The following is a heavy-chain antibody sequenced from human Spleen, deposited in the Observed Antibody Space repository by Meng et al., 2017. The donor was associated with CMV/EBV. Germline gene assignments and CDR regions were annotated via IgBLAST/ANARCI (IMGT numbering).Heavy chain of an antibody. J-gene: IGHJ4*02. CDR2: INHSGST. V-gene: IGHV4-34*01. Sequence: QVPLRRWGTGLLKPSETLSLSCAVCGVSFSGYSWSWIRQPPGKGLEWIGEINHSGSTNYNPSLKSRVTISVDTSKNQFSLKLSSVTAADTAVYYCARGVYGSGTFDYWGQGTLVTVSS. CDR3: ARGVYGSGTFDY. CDR1: GVSFSGYS. D-gene: IGHD3-10*01.